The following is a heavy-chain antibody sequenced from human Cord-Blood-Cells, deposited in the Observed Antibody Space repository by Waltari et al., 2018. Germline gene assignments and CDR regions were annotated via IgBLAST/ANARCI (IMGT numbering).Heavy chain of an antibody. J-gene: IGHJ5*02. CDR3: ATIYSSSWYGGWFDP. CDR1: GGTFSSYA. D-gene: IGHD6-13*01. V-gene: IGHV1-69*01. CDR2: IIPIFSTA. Sequence: QVQLVQSGAEVKKPGSSVKVSCKASGGTFSSYAISWVRQAPGQGLEWMGGIIPIFSTANHAQKVQGRGTVTADESKSTAYMELSSLRSEDTAVYYCATIYSSSWYGGWFDPWGQGTLVTVSS.